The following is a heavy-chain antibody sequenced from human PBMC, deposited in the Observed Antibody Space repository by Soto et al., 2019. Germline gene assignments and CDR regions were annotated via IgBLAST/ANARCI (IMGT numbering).Heavy chain of an antibody. Sequence: PSETLSLTCAVSGGSISSGGYSWTWIRQAPGKALEWIGYIYESGSTNYNPSLRSRVTISVDRSKNQFSLNLTSVTGADTAVYYCARAITGDFDPYNEYWGQGTLVTVSS. V-gene: IGHV4-30-2*01. CDR3: ARAITGDFDPYNEY. J-gene: IGHJ4*02. CDR2: IYESGST. D-gene: IGHD4-17*01. CDR1: GGSISSGGYS.